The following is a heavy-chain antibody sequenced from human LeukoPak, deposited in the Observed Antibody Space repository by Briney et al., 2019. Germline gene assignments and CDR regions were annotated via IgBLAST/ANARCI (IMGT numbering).Heavy chain of an antibody. CDR3: ARDYLKVVVAGTAPSAGHMDY. CDR2: IDPSAGST. Sequence: ASVKVSCKASGDTFTSYYMHWVRQAPGQGLEWMRIIDPSAGSTSYAQKFQGRVSMTRDTSSSTVYMELSSLRSEDMAVYYCARDYLKVVVAGTAPSAGHMDYWGQGTLVTVSS. J-gene: IGHJ4*02. D-gene: IGHD2-15*01. V-gene: IGHV1-46*01. CDR1: GDTFTSYY.